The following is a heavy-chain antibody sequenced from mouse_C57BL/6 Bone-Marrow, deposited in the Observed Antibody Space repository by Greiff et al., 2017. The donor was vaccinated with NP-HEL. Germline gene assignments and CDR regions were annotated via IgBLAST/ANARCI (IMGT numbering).Heavy chain of an antibody. D-gene: IGHD2-2*01. CDR3: ARNYGYDEEAWFAY. V-gene: IGHV5-15*01. CDR1: GFTFSDYG. J-gene: IGHJ3*01. Sequence: DVMLVESGGGLVQPGGSLKLSCAASGFTFSDYGMAWVRQAPRKGPEWVAFISNLAYSIYYADTVTGRFTISRENAKNTLYLEMSSLRSEDTAMYYCARNYGYDEEAWFAYWGQGTLVTVSA. CDR2: ISNLAYSI.